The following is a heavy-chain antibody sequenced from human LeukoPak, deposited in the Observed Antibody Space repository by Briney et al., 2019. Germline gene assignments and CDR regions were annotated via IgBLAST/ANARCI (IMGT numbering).Heavy chain of an antibody. CDR2: FDPEDGET. CDR1: GYTLTELS. CDR3: ARDVALWFGELRLDI. V-gene: IGHV1-24*01. J-gene: IGHJ3*02. Sequence: ASVKVSCKVSGYTLTELSMHWVRQAPGKGLEWMGGFDPEDGETIYAQKFQGRVTMTEDTSTDTAYMELSSLRSEDTAVYYCARDVALWFGELRLDIWGQGTMGTVSS. D-gene: IGHD3-10*01.